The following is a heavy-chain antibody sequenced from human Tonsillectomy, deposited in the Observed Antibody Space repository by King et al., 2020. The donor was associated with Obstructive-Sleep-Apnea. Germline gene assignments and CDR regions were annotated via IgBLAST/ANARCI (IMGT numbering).Heavy chain of an antibody. CDR2: MSGSGGSA. CDR1: GFSFSNNA. Sequence: VQLVESGGGFVQPGGSLRLSCAASGFSFSNNAMSWVRQAPGQGLEWVSAMSGSGGSAHYADSGRGRFTITRDNSKNTLFLQMNTLRAEDTAVYYCAKDDYYYYGMDVWGQGTTVTVSS. V-gene: IGHV3-23*04. CDR3: AKDDYYYYGMDV. J-gene: IGHJ6*02.